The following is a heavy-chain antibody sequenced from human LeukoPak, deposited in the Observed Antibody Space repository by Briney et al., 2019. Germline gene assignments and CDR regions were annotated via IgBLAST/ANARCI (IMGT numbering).Heavy chain of an antibody. CDR2: INQDGSEK. V-gene: IGHV3-7*01. CDR1: GFTFSSYS. Sequence: GGSLRLSCAASGFTFSSYSMNWVRQTPGKGLEWVANINQDGSEKYYVDSVKGRFTFSRDNTKNSLYLQMNSLRAEDTAMYYCARGSGKRAFDIWGQGTMVTVSS. J-gene: IGHJ3*02. D-gene: IGHD3-10*01. CDR3: ARGSGKRAFDI.